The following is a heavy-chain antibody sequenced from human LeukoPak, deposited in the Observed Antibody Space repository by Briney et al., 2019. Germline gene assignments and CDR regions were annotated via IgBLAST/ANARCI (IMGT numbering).Heavy chain of an antibody. D-gene: IGHD2-2*01. V-gene: IGHV3-23*01. CDR3: AASLPNIVVVPATKGPFGY. J-gene: IGHJ4*02. CDR1: GITFSNYA. CDR2: ISGSAHKI. Sequence: GGSLRLSCVASGITFSNYAVSWVRQAPEKGLDWVSVISGSAHKIRYADSVKGRFTISRDNSKNTLYLQMNSLRAEDTAVYYCAASLPNIVVVPATKGPFGYWGQGALVTVSS.